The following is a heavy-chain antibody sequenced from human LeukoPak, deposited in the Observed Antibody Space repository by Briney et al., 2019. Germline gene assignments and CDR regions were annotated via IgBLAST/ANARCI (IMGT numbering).Heavy chain of an antibody. CDR1: GGSFSGYC. CDR2: INHSGST. D-gene: IGHD3-3*01. V-gene: IGHV4-34*01. Sequence: SETLSLTCAVYGGSFSGYCWSWIRQPPGKGLEWIGEINHSGSTNYNPSLKSRVTISVDTSKNQFSLKLSSVTAADTAVYYCARVSGTYDFWSGYYVPNTKAFYYMDVWGKGTTVTVSS. J-gene: IGHJ6*03. CDR3: ARVSGTYDFWSGYYVPNTKAFYYMDV.